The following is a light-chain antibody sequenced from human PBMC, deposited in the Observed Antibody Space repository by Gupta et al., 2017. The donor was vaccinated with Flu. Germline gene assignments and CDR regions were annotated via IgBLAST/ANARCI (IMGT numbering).Light chain of an antibody. CDR3: QQYNTYPIT. V-gene: IGKV1-5*03. CDR2: KAS. CDR1: PSINTW. Sequence: DIQMTQTPSILSASVGDRVTITCRASPSINTWLAWYQQKSGKAPTVLIYKASTLKSGVPSRFSGSGSGTEFTLTISGLQPDDFATYYCQQYNTYPITFGQGTKVEI. J-gene: IGKJ2*01.